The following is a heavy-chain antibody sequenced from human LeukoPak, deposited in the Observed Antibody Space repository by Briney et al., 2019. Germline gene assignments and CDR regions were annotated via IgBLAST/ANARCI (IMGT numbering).Heavy chain of an antibody. J-gene: IGHJ4*02. V-gene: IGHV1-18*01. CDR1: GYTFTSYG. CDR2: ISAYNGNT. Sequence: ASVKVSCKASGYTFTSYGISWVRQAPGQGLEWMGWISAYNGNTNYAQKLRGRVTMTTDTSTSTAYMELRSLRSDDTAVYYCARGNRLEWLFADFDHWGQGTLVTVSS. D-gene: IGHD3-3*01. CDR3: ARGNRLEWLFADFDH.